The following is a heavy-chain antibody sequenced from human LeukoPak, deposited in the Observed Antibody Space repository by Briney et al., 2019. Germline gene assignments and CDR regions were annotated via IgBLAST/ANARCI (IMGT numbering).Heavy chain of an antibody. Sequence: GGSLRLSCAASGFTFSSYSMNWVRQAPGKGLEWVSHISSSSSTIYYADSVKGRFTISRDNAKNSLYLQMNSLRAEDTAVYYCARDYQPGYYGSGSYYRQAFDYWGQGTLVTVSS. CDR2: ISSSSSTI. V-gene: IGHV3-48*01. D-gene: IGHD3-10*01. J-gene: IGHJ4*02. CDR3: ARDYQPGYYGSGSYYRQAFDY. CDR1: GFTFSSYS.